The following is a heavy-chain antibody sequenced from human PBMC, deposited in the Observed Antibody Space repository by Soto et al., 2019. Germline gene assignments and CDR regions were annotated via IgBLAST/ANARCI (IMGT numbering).Heavy chain of an antibody. CDR2: ISSSSSYI. D-gene: IGHD4-4*01. Sequence: PGGSLRLSCAASGFTFSSYSMNWVRQAPGKGLEWVSSISSSSSYIYYADSVKGRFTISRDNAKNSLYLQMNSLGAEDTAVYYCARGSQTYTPRLNWFDPWGQGTLVTVSS. CDR3: ARGSQTYTPRLNWFDP. J-gene: IGHJ5*02. CDR1: GFTFSSYS. V-gene: IGHV3-21*01.